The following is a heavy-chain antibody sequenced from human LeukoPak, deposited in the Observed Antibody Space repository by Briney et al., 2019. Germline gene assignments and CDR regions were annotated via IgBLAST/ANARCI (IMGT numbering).Heavy chain of an antibody. CDR2: INHSGST. J-gene: IGHJ4*02. D-gene: IGHD3-10*01. Sequence: SETLSLTCAVYGGSFSGYYWSWIRQPPGEGLEWIGEINHSGSTNYNPSLKSRVTISVDTSKNQFSLKLSSVTAADTAVFYCVRGSSSSDGESELYYFDYWGQGTLVTVSS. CDR1: GGSFSGYY. CDR3: VRGSSSSDGESELYYFDY. V-gene: IGHV4-34*01.